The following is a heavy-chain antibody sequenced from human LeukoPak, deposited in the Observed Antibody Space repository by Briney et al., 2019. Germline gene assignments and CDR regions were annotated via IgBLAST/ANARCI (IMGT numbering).Heavy chain of an antibody. CDR2: ISSSITI. CDR1: GFTFSSCS. J-gene: IGHJ5*02. D-gene: IGHD3-22*01. CDR3: ARDPIAYYYDSSGYPNLNWFDP. V-gene: IGHV3-48*01. Sequence: GGSLRLSCAASGFTFSSCSMNWVRQAPGKGLEWVSYISSSITIYYADSVKGRFTISRDNAKNSLYLQMNSLRAEDTAVYYCARDPIAYYYDSSGYPNLNWFDPWGQGTLVTVSS.